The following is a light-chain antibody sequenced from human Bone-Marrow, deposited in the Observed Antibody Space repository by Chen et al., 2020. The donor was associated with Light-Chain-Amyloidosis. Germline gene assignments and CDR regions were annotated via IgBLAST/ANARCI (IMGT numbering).Light chain of an antibody. CDR2: EDD. Sequence: NFMLTQPHSVSESPGKTVIISCTRSSGSIATNYVQWYQQRPGSSPTTVIYEDDQRPSGVPDRCSCSVDRSSNSPSLTISGLKTEDEADYYCQSYQGSSQGVFGGGTKLTVL. V-gene: IGLV6-57*01. CDR3: QSYQGSSQGV. J-gene: IGLJ3*02. CDR1: SGSIATNY.